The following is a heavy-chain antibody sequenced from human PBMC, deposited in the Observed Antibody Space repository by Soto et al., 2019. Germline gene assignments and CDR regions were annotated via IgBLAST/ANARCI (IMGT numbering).Heavy chain of an antibody. CDR3: AKDGRNFWSGYYFDY. Sequence: GGSLRLSCAASGFTFSSYGMHWVRQAPGKGLEWVAVISYDGSNKYYADSVKGRFTISRDNSKNTLYLQMNSLRAEDTAVYYCAKDGRNFWSGYYFDYWGQGTLVTISS. CDR2: ISYDGSNK. D-gene: IGHD3-3*01. J-gene: IGHJ4*02. V-gene: IGHV3-30*18. CDR1: GFTFSSYG.